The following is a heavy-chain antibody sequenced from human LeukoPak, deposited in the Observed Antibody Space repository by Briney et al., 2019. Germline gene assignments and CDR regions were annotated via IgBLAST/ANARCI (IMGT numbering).Heavy chain of an antibody. V-gene: IGHV4-39*07. Sequence: ASETLSLTCTVSGGSISSSSYYWGWIRQPPGKGLEWIGSIYYSGSTYYNPSLKSRVTISVDTSKNQFSLKLSSVTAADTAVYYCARDLSVEVVTQEHNWFDPWGQGTLVTVSS. J-gene: IGHJ5*02. CDR2: IYYSGST. CDR3: ARDLSVEVVTQEHNWFDP. CDR1: GGSISSSSYY. D-gene: IGHD4-23*01.